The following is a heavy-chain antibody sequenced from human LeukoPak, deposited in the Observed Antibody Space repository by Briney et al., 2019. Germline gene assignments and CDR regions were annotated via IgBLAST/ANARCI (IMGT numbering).Heavy chain of an antibody. V-gene: IGHV3-23*01. CDR3: ATRPPIVPAPYYSDY. D-gene: IGHD2-2*01. J-gene: IGHJ4*02. CDR1: GYTLRSYT. Sequence: PGGSLRLSCAASGYTLRSYTKSWVRQAPGKGLEWVSTISGVGVTTYYADSVKGRFTISRDNSQNTLYLQMTSLRVEDTAVYYCATRPPIVPAPYYSDYWGQGALVTVSS. CDR2: ISGVGVTT.